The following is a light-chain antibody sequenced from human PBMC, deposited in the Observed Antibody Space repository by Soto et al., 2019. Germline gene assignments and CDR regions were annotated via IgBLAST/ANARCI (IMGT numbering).Light chain of an antibody. CDR3: QPYNSYSET. CDR1: QTISSW. Sequence: DIQWTPNPRTRAVSGRDVVPGARRASQTISSWLAWYQHKPGKAPKLLIYKASTLKSGVPSRFSGSGSGTEFTLTISSLQPDDFATYYCQPYNSYSETFGRGTKVDIK. CDR2: KAS. V-gene: IGKV1-5*03. J-gene: IGKJ1*01.